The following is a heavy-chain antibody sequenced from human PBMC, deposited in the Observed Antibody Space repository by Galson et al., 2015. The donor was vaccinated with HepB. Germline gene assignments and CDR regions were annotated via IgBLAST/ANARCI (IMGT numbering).Heavy chain of an antibody. CDR2: ISSSSSTI. D-gene: IGHD1-26*01. CDR1: GFTFSSYS. Sequence: SLRLSCAASGFTFSSYSMNWVRQAPGKGLEWVSYISSSSSTIYYADSVKGRFTISRDNAKNSLYLQMNSLRAEDTAVYYCARGGELLFWVSWAEVNDAFDIWGQGTMVTVSS. V-gene: IGHV3-48*01. J-gene: IGHJ3*02. CDR3: ARGGELLFWVSWAEVNDAFDI.